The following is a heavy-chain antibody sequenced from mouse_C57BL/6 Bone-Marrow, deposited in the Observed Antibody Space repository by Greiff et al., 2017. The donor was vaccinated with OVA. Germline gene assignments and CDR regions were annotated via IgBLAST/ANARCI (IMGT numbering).Heavy chain of an antibody. Sequence: EVQLQESGPELVKPGASVKISCKASGYSFTGYYMNWVKQSPEKSLEWIGEINPSTGGTTYNQKFKAKATLTVDKSSSTAYMQLKSLTSEDSAVYYCARGGTSPFAYWGHGTLVTVSA. CDR2: INPSTGGT. CDR3: ARGGTSPFAY. V-gene: IGHV1-42*01. CDR1: GYSFTGYY. D-gene: IGHD4-1*01. J-gene: IGHJ3*01.